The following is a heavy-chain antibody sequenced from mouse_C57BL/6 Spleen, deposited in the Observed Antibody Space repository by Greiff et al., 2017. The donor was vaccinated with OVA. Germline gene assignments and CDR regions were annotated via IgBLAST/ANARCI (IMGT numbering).Heavy chain of an antibody. CDR2: INPDSSTI. D-gene: IGHD2-4*01. J-gene: IGHJ4*01. CDR3: ARPSDYDDYYDIYF. Sequence: GIVFSRYWMSWVRRAPGKGLEWIGEINPDSSTINYAPSLKDKFIISRNNAKNTLYLQMSKGRSEDTALYYYARPSDYDDYYDIYFWGQGTSVTVSS. V-gene: IGHV4-1*01. CDR1: GIVFSRYW.